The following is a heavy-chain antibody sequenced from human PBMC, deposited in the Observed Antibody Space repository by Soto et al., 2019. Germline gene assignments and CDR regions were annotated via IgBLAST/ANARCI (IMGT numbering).Heavy chain of an antibody. CDR3: ARGVVAAVYYDYYYGMDV. CDR1: GGSFSGYY. V-gene: IGHV4-34*01. D-gene: IGHD2-15*01. Sequence: QVQLQQWGAGLLKPSETLSLTCAVYGGSFSGYYWSWIRQPPGKGLEWIGEINHSGSTKYNPSLKSRVTISVDTSKNQFSLKLSSVTAADTAVYYCARGVVAAVYYDYYYGMDVWGQGTTVTVSS. J-gene: IGHJ6*02. CDR2: INHSGST.